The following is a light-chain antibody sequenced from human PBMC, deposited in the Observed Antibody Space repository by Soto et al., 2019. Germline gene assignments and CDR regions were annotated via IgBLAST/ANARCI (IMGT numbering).Light chain of an antibody. Sequence: IMLTQSPGTLSLSPGERATLSCRASQSVSSSYLAWYQQKPGQAPRLLTYDASRRASGTPDRFSGSGSGTDYTLTISRLEPEDFAVYYCQQYGTSPQTFGQGTKVDIK. CDR1: QSVSSSY. J-gene: IGKJ1*01. CDR2: DAS. V-gene: IGKV3-20*01. CDR3: QQYGTSPQT.